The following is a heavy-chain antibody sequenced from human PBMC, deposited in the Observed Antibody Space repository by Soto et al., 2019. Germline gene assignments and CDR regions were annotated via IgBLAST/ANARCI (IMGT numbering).Heavy chain of an antibody. Sequence: PSETLSLTCAVYGGSFGGYYWSWIRQPPGKGLEWIGEINHSGSTNYNPSLKSRVTISVDTSKNQFSLKLSSVTAADTAVYYCAREGGILGYYYDSSGYTRAYYYGMDVWGQGTTVTVS. CDR3: AREGGILGYYYDSSGYTRAYYYGMDV. CDR2: INHSGST. J-gene: IGHJ6*02. V-gene: IGHV4-34*01. CDR1: GGSFGGYY. D-gene: IGHD3-22*01.